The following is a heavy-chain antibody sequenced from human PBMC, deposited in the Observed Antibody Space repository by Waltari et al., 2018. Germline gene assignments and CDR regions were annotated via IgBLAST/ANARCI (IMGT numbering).Heavy chain of an antibody. CDR3: ARNYGDYSDDAFDI. J-gene: IGHJ3*02. V-gene: IGHV5-51*01. CDR1: GYSFSSYW. Sequence: EVQLVQSGAEVKKPGGSLKISCKGSGYSFSSYWYGWVRQMPGKGREWMGSFYPGDSDTRYSPSFQGQVTISADKSISTAYLQWSSLKASDTAMYYCARNYGDYSDDAFDIWGQGTMVTVSS. CDR2: FYPGDSDT. D-gene: IGHD4-17*01.